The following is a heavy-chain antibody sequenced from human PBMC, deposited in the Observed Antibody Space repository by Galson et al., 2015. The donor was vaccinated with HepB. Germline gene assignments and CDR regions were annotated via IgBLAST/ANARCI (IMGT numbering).Heavy chain of an antibody. CDR1: GYSISSGYY. CDR2: IYHSGST. J-gene: IGHJ5*02. V-gene: IGHV4-38-2*02. Sequence: SETLSLTCTVSGYSISSGYYWGWIRQPPGKGLEWIGSIYHSGSTYYNPSLKSRVTISVDTSKNQFPLKLSSVTAADTAVYYCARDSVGRLALLWFGDGTWFDPWGQGTLVTVSS. CDR3: ARDSVGRLALLWFGDGTWFDP. D-gene: IGHD3-10*01.